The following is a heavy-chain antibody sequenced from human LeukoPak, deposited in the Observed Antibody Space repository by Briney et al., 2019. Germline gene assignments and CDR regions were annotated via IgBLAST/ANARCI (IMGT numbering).Heavy chain of an antibody. CDR2: VNESGGT. J-gene: IGHJ5*02. Sequence: PSETLSLTCAVYIDFFSNYHWNWIRQTLAKGMEWIGEVNESGGTNIGPSLRSRVILSVDTSKNQFSLKLISVTVADTAIYYCARGQGATVPQVGKNWFDPWGQGTRVTVSS. CDR1: IDFFSNYH. D-gene: IGHD1-26*01. V-gene: IGHV4-34*01. CDR3: ARGQGATVPQVGKNWFDP.